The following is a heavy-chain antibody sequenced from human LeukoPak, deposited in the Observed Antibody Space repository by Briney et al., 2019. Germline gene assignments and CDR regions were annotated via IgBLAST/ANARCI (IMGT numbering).Heavy chain of an antibody. CDR2: IYTSGST. Sequence: SETLSLTCTVSGGSISSGSYYWSWIRQPAGKGLEGIGRIYTSGSTNYNPSLKSRVTISVDTSKNQFSLKLSSVTAADTAVYYCARGSGTTISYWFDPWGQGTLVTVSS. V-gene: IGHV4-61*02. D-gene: IGHD1-1*01. CDR1: GGSISSGSYY. J-gene: IGHJ5*02. CDR3: ARGSGTTISYWFDP.